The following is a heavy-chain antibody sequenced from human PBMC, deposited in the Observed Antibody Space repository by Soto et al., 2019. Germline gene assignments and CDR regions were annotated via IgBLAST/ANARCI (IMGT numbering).Heavy chain of an antibody. CDR1: GGTFSSYA. Sequence: QVQLVQSGAEVKKPGSSVKVSCKASGGTFSSYAISWVRQAPGQGLEWMGGIIPIFGTANYAQKFQGRVTITADDSTSTASMELSSLRSEDTAVYYCARSPDVTIFGVDDYYYYYGMDVWGQGTTVTVSS. J-gene: IGHJ6*02. D-gene: IGHD3-3*01. CDR3: ARSPDVTIFGVDDYYYYYGMDV. V-gene: IGHV1-69*12. CDR2: IIPIFGTA.